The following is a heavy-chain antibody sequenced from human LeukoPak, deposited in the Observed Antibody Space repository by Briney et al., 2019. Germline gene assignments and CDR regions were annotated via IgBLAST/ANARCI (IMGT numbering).Heavy chain of an antibody. Sequence: ASVKVSCKASGYTFTSYYMHWVRQAPGQGLEWMGIINPSGGDTSYAQKFQGRVTLTRDTSTSTVYMELSSLRSEDTAVYYCARDCDSSGYYPPTYYFDLWGQGTLVTVS. J-gene: IGHJ4*02. V-gene: IGHV1-46*01. D-gene: IGHD3-22*01. CDR1: GYTFTSYY. CDR3: ARDCDSSGYYPPTYYFDL. CDR2: INPSGGDT.